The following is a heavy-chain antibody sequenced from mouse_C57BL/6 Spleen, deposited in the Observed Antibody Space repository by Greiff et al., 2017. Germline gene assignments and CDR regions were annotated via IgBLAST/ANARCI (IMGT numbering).Heavy chain of an antibody. CDR2: IRSKSSNYAT. J-gene: IGHJ4*01. D-gene: IGHD1-1*01. V-gene: IGHV10-3*01. CDR3: VRGDYYGSSYDAMDY. Sequence: EVQVVESGGGLVQPKGSLKLSCAASGFTFNTYAMHWVRQAPGKGLEWVARIRSKSSNYATYYADSVKDRFTISRDDSQSMLYLQMNNLKTEDTAMYYCVRGDYYGSSYDAMDYWGQGTSVTVSS. CDR1: GFTFNTYA.